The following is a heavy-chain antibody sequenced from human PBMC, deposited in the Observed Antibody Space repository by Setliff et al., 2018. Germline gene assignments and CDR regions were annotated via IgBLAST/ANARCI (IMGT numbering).Heavy chain of an antibody. Sequence: ASVKVSCKASGYTFTSYYMHWVRQAPGQGLEWMGIINPSGGSTSYAQKFQGRVTMTRDTSTSTVHMELSSLRSEDTAVYYCARDRADFWSGPTPEGYFDYWGQGTLVTVSS. V-gene: IGHV1-46*01. CDR2: INPSGGST. D-gene: IGHD3-3*01. CDR3: ARDRADFWSGPTPEGYFDY. J-gene: IGHJ4*02. CDR1: GYTFTSYY.